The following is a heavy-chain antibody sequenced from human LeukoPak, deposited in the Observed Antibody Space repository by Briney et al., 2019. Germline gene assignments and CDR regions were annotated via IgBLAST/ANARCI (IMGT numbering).Heavy chain of an antibody. CDR2: IWYDGSNK. V-gene: IGHV3-33*08. Sequence: PGGSLRLSCAASGFTFGSYAMSWVRQAPGKGLEWVAVIWYDGSNKYYADSVKGRFTISRDNSKNTLYLQMNSLRAEDTAVYYCAREDVLRYFMDYWGQGTLVTVSS. D-gene: IGHD3-9*01. CDR3: AREDVLRYFMDY. J-gene: IGHJ4*02. CDR1: GFTFGSYA.